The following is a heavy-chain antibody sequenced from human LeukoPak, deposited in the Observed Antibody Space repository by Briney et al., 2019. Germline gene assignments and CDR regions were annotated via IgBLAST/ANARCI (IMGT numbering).Heavy chain of an antibody. CDR2: ISANNGNT. Sequence: ASVTVSFKGSGYTFRSYGITWVRQAPGQGLEWMGWISANNGNTNYAQKFQGRVTMTTDTSTTTAYMELRSLRSDDTAVYYCARGRGDCYGSSGNWFDPWGQGALVTVSS. CDR3: ARGRGDCYGSSGNWFDP. V-gene: IGHV1-18*01. CDR1: GYTFRSYG. D-gene: IGHD3-22*01. J-gene: IGHJ5*02.